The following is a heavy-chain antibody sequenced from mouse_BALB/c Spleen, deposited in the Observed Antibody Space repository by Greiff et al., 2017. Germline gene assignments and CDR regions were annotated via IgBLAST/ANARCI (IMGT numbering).Heavy chain of an antibody. CDR1: GYTFTSYT. J-gene: IGHJ4*01. CDR3: ARSGERLRDAMDY. Sequence: VQLQQSAAELARPGASVKMSCKASGYTFTSYTMHWVKQRPGQGLEWIGYINPSSGYTEYNQKFKDKTTLTADKSSSTAYMQLSSLTSEDSAVYYCARSGERLRDAMDYWGQGTSVTVSS. D-gene: IGHD2-4*01. CDR2: INPSSGYT. V-gene: IGHV1-4*02.